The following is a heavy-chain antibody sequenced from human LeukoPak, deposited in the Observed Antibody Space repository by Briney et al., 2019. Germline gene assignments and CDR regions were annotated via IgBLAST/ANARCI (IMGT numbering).Heavy chain of an antibody. J-gene: IGHJ4*02. CDR1: GGSISSSSYY. V-gene: IGHV4-39*07. CDR2: IYYSGST. CDR3: ARAPAPPHTVTTGSSFDY. Sequence: SETLSLTCTVSGGSISSSSYYWGWIRQPPGKGLEWIGSIYYSGSTYYNPSLKSRVTISVDTSKNQFSLKLSSVTAADTAVYYCARAPAPPHTVTTGSSFDYWGQGTLVTVSS. D-gene: IGHD4-17*01.